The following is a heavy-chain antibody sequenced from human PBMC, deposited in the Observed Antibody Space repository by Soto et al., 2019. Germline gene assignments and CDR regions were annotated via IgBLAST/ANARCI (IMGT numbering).Heavy chain of an antibody. J-gene: IGHJ6*02. V-gene: IGHV1-18*01. CDR1: GYTFTSYR. D-gene: IGHD4-4*01. Sequence: GASVKVSCKASGYTFTSYRISWVRQAPGQGLEWMGWISAYNGNTNYAQKLQGRVTMTTDTSTSTAYMELRSLRSDDTAVYYCARDGATVKDYYYGMDVWGQGTTVTVSS. CDR3: ARDGATVKDYYYGMDV. CDR2: ISAYNGNT.